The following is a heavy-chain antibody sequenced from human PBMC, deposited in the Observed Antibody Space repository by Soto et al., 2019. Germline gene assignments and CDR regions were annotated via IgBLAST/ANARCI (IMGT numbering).Heavy chain of an antibody. Sequence: ASVKVSCKASGGTFSSYTISWVRQAPGQGLEWMGRIIPILGIANYAQKFQGRVTITADKSTSTAYMELSSLRSEDTAVYYCARLTMVRGVIIIDYWGQGTLVTVSS. CDR1: GGTFSSYT. CDR3: ARLTMVRGVIIIDY. CDR2: IIPILGIA. D-gene: IGHD3-10*01. J-gene: IGHJ4*02. V-gene: IGHV1-69*02.